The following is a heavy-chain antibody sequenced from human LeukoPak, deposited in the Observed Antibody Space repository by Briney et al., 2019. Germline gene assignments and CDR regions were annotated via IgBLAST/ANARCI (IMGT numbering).Heavy chain of an antibody. CDR2: IYSGGST. J-gene: IGHJ6*02. D-gene: IGHD5-24*01. V-gene: IGHV3-66*01. Sequence: GGSLRLSCAASGFTVSSNYMSWVRQAPGKGLEWVSLIYSGGSTYYADSVKGRFTIPRDNSKNTLYLQMNSLRAEDTAVYYCARDDRDGYKSGMDVWGQGTTVTVSS. CDR3: ARDDRDGYKSGMDV. CDR1: GFTVSSNY.